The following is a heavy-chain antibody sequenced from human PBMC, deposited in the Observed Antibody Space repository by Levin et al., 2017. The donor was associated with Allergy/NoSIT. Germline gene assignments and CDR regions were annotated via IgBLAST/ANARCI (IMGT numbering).Heavy chain of an antibody. Sequence: SQTLSLTCTVSGGSISSYYWSWIRQPPGKGLEWIGYIYYSGSTNYNPSLKSRVTISVDTSKNQFSLKLSSVTAADTAVYYCAREGYYDSSGYYNWFDPWGQGTLVTVSS. V-gene: IGHV4-59*01. CDR2: IYYSGST. J-gene: IGHJ5*02. CDR1: GGSISSYY. CDR3: AREGYYDSSGYYNWFDP. D-gene: IGHD3-22*01.